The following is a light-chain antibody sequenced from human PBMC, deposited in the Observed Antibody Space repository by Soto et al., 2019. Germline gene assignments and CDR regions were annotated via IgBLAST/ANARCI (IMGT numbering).Light chain of an antibody. CDR2: QVT. CDR3: CSYSSSSTFYV. J-gene: IGLJ1*01. CDR1: SSDVGGYYY. V-gene: IGLV2-14*01. Sequence: QSVLTQPASVSGSPGQSITVSCTGTSSDVGGYYYVSWYQVHPGKAPKLMIFQVTNRPSGVSSRFSGSKSGNTASLTISGLRAEDEADYYCCSYSSSSTFYVFGTGTKVTVL.